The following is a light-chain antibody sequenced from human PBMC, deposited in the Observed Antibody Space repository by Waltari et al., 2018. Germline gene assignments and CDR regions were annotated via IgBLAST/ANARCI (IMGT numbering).Light chain of an antibody. Sequence: SFELTQPPSVSVSPGQTASITCSGDELGDKYVCWYQQKPGQSPVLVIYKDTKRPSGSPERFSGSNSGNPATLTISGTQAFDEADYYCQAWDSRTAVFGTGTKITVL. CDR1: ELGDKY. CDR3: QAWDSRTAV. J-gene: IGLJ1*01. V-gene: IGLV3-1*01. CDR2: KDT.